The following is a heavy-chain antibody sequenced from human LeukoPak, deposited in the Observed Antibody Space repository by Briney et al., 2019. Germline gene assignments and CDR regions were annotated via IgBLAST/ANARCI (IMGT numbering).Heavy chain of an antibody. CDR3: ARDLGGTLDY. Sequence: SSETLSLTCTVSGGSISSYYWSWIRQPPGKGLEWIGYIYSSGSTNYNPSLKSRVTISVDTSKNQFSLNLSSVTAADTAVYYCARDLGGTLDYWGQGTLVTVSS. CDR1: GGSISSYY. CDR2: IYSSGST. V-gene: IGHV4-4*08. J-gene: IGHJ4*02. D-gene: IGHD1-1*01.